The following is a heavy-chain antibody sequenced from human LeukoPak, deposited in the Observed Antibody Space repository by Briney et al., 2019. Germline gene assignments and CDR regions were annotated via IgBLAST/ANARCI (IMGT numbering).Heavy chain of an antibody. CDR3: ATEGYYHSSGVD. J-gene: IGHJ4*02. D-gene: IGHD3-22*01. CDR1: GFTVSSNY. CDR2: IYSGGST. Sequence: GGSLRLSRAASGFTVSSNYMSWVRQAPGKGLEWVSIIYSGGSTYYADSVKGRFTISRDNSKNTLYLQMNSLRAEDTAIYYCATEGYYHSSGVDWGRGTLVTVSS. V-gene: IGHV3-53*01.